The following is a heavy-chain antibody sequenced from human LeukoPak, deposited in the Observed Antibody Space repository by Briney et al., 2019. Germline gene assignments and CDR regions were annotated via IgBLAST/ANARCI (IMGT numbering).Heavy chain of an antibody. Sequence: PSETLSLTCTVSGGSISSYYWSWIRQPPGKGLEWIGYIYYSGSTNYNPSLKSRVTISVDTSKNQFSLKLSSVTAADTAVYYCARGVIAAAGSSRWFDPWGQGTLVTVSS. V-gene: IGHV4-59*01. CDR3: ARGVIAAAGSSRWFDP. CDR1: GGSISSYY. CDR2: IYYSGST. D-gene: IGHD6-13*01. J-gene: IGHJ5*02.